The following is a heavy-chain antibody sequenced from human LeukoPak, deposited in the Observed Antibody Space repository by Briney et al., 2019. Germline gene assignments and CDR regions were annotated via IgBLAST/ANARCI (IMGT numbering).Heavy chain of an antibody. Sequence: SETLSLTCTVSGGSISSGGYYWSWIRQHPGKGLEWIGYMYYTGSTSYNPSLKSRVTISVDTSKNQFSLKLSSVTAADTAVYYCARDPHGWYGGGYFDYWGQGTLVTVSS. V-gene: IGHV4-61*08. CDR3: ARDPHGWYGGGYFDY. CDR2: MYYTGST. J-gene: IGHJ4*02. D-gene: IGHD6-19*01. CDR1: GGSISSGGYY.